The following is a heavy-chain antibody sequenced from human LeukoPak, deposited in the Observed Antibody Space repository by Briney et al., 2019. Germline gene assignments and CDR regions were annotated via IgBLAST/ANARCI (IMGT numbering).Heavy chain of an antibody. J-gene: IGHJ5*02. CDR3: VRDYLRESGAGGP. CDR1: GFTFSIYT. V-gene: IGHV3-21*01. D-gene: IGHD3-10*01. Sequence: GGSLRLSCTGSGFTFSIYTMNWVRHAPGKGLEWVSSISPSGASTFHAESVKGRFTITRDNAKRSLYFQMNALGGDDTAVYYCVRDYLRESGAGGPWGQGTLVTVSS. CDR2: ISPSGAST.